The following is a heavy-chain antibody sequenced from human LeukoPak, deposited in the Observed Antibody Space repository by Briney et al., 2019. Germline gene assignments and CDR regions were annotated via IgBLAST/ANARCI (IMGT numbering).Heavy chain of an antibody. CDR2: INQDDSQI. J-gene: IGHJ4*02. V-gene: IGHV3-7*01. CDR3: ARGCYYSGTYYLSFFDY. D-gene: IGHD3-10*01. CDR1: GFTFNKYW. Sequence: GSLRLSCAASGFTFNKYWLTWVRQAPGKGLEWVANINQDDSQIYYLESVEGRFTITRDNAKNSLHLQMNSLRVEDTAVYYCARGCYYSGTYYLSFFDYWGQGTLVTVSS.